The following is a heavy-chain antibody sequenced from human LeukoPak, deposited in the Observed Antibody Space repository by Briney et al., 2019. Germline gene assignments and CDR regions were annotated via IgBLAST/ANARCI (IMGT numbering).Heavy chain of an antibody. D-gene: IGHD1-1*01. CDR2: IYYSGST. V-gene: IGHV4-59*06. CDR3: ARGLGDGTTGY. CDR1: GGSISSYY. J-gene: IGHJ4*02. Sequence: PSETLSLTCTVSGGSISSYYWSWIRQHPGKGLEWIGYIYYSGSTYYNPSLRSRVTISVDTSKNQFSLKLSSVTAADTAVYYCARGLGDGTTGYWGQGTLVTVSS.